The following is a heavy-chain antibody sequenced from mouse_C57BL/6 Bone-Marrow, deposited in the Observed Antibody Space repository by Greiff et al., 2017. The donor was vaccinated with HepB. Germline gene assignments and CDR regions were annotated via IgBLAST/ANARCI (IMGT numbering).Heavy chain of an antibody. CDR1: GFTFTDYY. CDR3: ARYGGPWFAY. J-gene: IGHJ3*01. V-gene: IGHV7-3*01. Sequence: EVQRVESGGGLVQPGGSLSLSCAASGFTFTDYYMSWVRQPPGKALEWLGFIRNKANGYTTEYSASVKGRFTISRDNSQSILYLQMNALRAEDSATYYCARYGGPWFAYWGQGTLVTVSA. CDR2: IRNKANGYTT.